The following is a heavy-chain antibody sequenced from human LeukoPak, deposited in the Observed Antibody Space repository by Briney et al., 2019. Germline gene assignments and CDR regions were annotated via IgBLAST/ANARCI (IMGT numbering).Heavy chain of an antibody. V-gene: IGHV4-31*03. CDR1: GGSISSGGYY. CDR2: IYYSGST. CDR3: ARVPAAPRLYMDV. Sequence: SRTLSLTCTVSGGSISSGGYYWSWIRQHPGKGLEWIGYIYYSGSTNYNPSLKSRVTISVDTSKNQFSLKLSSVTAADTAVYYCARVPAAPRLYMDVWGQGTTVIVSS. D-gene: IGHD2-2*01. J-gene: IGHJ6*02.